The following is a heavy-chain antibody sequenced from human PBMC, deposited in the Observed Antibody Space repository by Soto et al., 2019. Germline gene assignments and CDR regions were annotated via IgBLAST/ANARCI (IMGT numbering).Heavy chain of an antibody. Sequence: PSETLSLTCAVSGGSISSGGYSWSWIRQPPGKGLEWIGYIYHSGSTYYNPSLKSRVTISVDRSKNQFSLKLSSVTAADTAVYYRARRYSGFQLLDYWGEGTLVT. CDR3: ARRYSGFQLLDY. V-gene: IGHV4-30-2*01. CDR1: GGSISSGGYS. J-gene: IGHJ4*02. D-gene: IGHD5-12*01. CDR2: IYHSGST.